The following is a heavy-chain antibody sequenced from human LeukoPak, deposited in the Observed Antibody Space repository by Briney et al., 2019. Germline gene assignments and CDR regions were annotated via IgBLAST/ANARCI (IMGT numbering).Heavy chain of an antibody. J-gene: IGHJ4*02. CDR2: IKEDGSEK. Sequence: GGSLRLSCAGSGFTFSNFWMNWVRQAPGKGLEWVANIKEDGSEKYYVDSVKGRFTISRDNSKKSLYLQMNSLRAEDTALYYCAKDLSSMVTYYFAYWGQGTLVTVSS. CDR3: AKDLSSMVTYYFAY. V-gene: IGHV3-7*01. CDR1: GFTFSNFW. D-gene: IGHD5-18*01.